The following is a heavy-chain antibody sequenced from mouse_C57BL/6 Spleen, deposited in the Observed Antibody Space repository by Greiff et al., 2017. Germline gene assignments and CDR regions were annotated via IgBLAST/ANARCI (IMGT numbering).Heavy chain of an antibody. CDR1: GYTFTSYW. CDR3: ARWSSGYSFYAMDY. CDR2: IYPGSGST. D-gene: IGHD3-2*02. Sequence: QVQLQQPGAELVKPGASVKMSCKASGYTFTSYWITWVKQRPGQGLEWIGDIYPGSGSTNYNEKFKSKDTLTVDTSSSTAYMQLRSLTSEDSAVYYCARWSSGYSFYAMDYWGQGTSGTVSS. V-gene: IGHV1-55*01. J-gene: IGHJ4*01.